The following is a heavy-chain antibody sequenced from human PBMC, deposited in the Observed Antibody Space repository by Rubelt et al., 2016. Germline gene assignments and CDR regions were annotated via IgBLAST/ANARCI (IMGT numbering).Heavy chain of an antibody. CDR2: INHSGST. J-gene: IGHJ4*02. D-gene: IGHD6-13*01. CDR3: ARDRGSSSWYGVDY. V-gene: IGHV4-34*01. CDR1: GGSFSGYY. Sequence: QVQLQQWGAGLLKPSETLSLTCAVYGGSFSGYYWRWFRQPPGKGLEWIGEINHSGSTNYNPSLKSRVTISVDTSKNQFSLKLSSVTAADTAVYHCARDRGSSSWYGVDYWGQGTLVTVSS.